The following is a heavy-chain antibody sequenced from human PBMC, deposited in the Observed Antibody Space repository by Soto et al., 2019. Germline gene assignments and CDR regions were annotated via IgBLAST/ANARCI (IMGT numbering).Heavy chain of an antibody. V-gene: IGHV3-73*02. CDR2: IKSKANSYAT. CDR3: IRPYCSGTACYAFDF. CDR1: GFIFSGSA. J-gene: IGHJ4*02. Sequence: EVLLVESGGGLVQPGGSLKLSCAASGFIFSGSAIHWVRQASGKGLEWVGHIKSKANSYATAYAASVKGRFTVSRDDSSNTAYLQMNSLKAEDTALYYCIRPYCSGTACYAFDFWGRGTLATVSS. D-gene: IGHD2-2*01.